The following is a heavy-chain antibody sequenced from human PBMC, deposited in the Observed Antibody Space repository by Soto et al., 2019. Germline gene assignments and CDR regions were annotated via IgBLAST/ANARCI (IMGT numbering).Heavy chain of an antibody. CDR1: GFTFSRFG. CDR2: VSYDGAYK. Sequence: QPGGSLRLSCAASGFTFSRFGIHWVRQAPGKGLDWVAVVSYDGAYKYYADSVKGRFAISRDNSKNTLYLQMDSLTTDDTAIYYCARTRSAYDYYFYYGMDVWDQGTTVTVSS. V-gene: IGHV3-30*09. D-gene: IGHD4-17*01. CDR3: ARTRSAYDYYFYYGMDV. J-gene: IGHJ6*02.